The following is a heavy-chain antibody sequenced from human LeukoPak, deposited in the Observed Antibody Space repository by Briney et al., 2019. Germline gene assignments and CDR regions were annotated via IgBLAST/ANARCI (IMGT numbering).Heavy chain of an antibody. J-gene: IGHJ4*02. Sequence: GGSLRLSCAVSGFTFSSYAMSWVRQAPGKRLEWVSVVSGSGGTTYYADSVKGRFSISRDNSKNRLYLQMNSLRAEDTAVYYCAKVPLGYCGGGSCYYFDHWGQGTLVTVSS. V-gene: IGHV3-23*01. CDR3: AKVPLGYCGGGSCYYFDH. CDR2: VSGSGGTT. CDR1: GFTFSSYA. D-gene: IGHD2-15*01.